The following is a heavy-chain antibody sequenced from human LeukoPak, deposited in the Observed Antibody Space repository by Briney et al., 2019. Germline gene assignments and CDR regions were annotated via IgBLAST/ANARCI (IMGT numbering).Heavy chain of an antibody. CDR3: VYLSQNHPYGGNVFDY. V-gene: IGHV3-21*01. CDR1: GFTFSSYS. CDR2: ISSSSSYI. D-gene: IGHD4-23*01. J-gene: IGHJ4*02. Sequence: GGSLRLSCAASGFTFSSYSMNWVRQAPGKGLEWVSSISSSSSYIYYADSVKGRFTISREKAKNSLYLQMNSLRAEDTAVYYCVYLSQNHPYGGNVFDYGGQGTLVTVSS.